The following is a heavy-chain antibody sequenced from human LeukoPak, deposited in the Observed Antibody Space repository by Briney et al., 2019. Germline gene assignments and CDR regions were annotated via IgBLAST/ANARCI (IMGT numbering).Heavy chain of an antibody. Sequence: GASVKVSCKASGYTFTSYYMHWVRQAPGQGLEWMGWINPNSGGTNYAQKFQGRVTMTRDTSISTAYMELSRLRSDDTAVYYCARDTSSGWYSDYWGQGTLVTVSS. V-gene: IGHV1-2*02. CDR3: ARDTSSGWYSDY. CDR1: GYTFTSYY. J-gene: IGHJ4*02. CDR2: INPNSGGT. D-gene: IGHD6-19*01.